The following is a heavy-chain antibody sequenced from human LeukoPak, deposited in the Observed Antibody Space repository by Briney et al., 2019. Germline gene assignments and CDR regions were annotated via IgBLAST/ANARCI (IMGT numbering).Heavy chain of an antibody. V-gene: IGHV3-30*04. D-gene: IGHD3-9*01. CDR1: GFTFSSYA. CDR3: ARGIRYFDWLLIGPFDY. Sequence: GGSLRLSCAASGFTFSSYAMPWVRQAPGKGLEWVAVISYDGSNKYYADSVKGRFTISRDNSKNTLYLQMNSLRAEDTAVYYCARGIRYFDWLLIGPFDYWGQGTLVTVSS. CDR2: ISYDGSNK. J-gene: IGHJ4*02.